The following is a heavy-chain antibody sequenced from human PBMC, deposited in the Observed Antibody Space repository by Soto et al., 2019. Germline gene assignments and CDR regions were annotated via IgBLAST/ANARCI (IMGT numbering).Heavy chain of an antibody. CDR3: ARVAVSYYSISPAHFDY. D-gene: IGHD3-22*01. V-gene: IGHV4-31*03. Sequence: SETLSLTCTVSGGSISSGGYYWSWIRQHPGKGLEWIGYIYYSGSTYYNPSLKSRVTISVDTSKNQFSLKLSSVTAADTAVYYCARVAVSYYSISPAHFDYWGQGTLVTVSS. J-gene: IGHJ4*02. CDR2: IYYSGST. CDR1: GGSISSGGYY.